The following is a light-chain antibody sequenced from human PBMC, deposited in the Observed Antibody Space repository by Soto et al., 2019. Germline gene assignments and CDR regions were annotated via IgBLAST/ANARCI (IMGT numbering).Light chain of an antibody. CDR1: KLGDKY. CDR2: QDI. Sequence: SYELTQPPSVSVSPGQTASITCSGDKLGDKYACWYQQKPGQSPVVVIYQDIKRPSGIPERFSGSNSGNTATLTISGAQAMDEADYYCQAWDSSTGVVFGGGTKLTVL. J-gene: IGLJ2*01. CDR3: QAWDSSTGVV. V-gene: IGLV3-1*01.